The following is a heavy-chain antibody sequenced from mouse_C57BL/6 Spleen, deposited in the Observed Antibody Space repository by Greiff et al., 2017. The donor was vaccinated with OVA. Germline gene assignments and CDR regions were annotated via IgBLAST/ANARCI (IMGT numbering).Heavy chain of an antibody. CDR1: GYTFTDYE. J-gene: IGHJ2*01. CDR2: IDPETGGT. Sequence: VQLQQSGAELVRPGASVTLSCKASGYTFTDYEMHWVKQTPVHGLEWIGAIDPETGGTAYNQKFKGKAILTADKSSSTAYMELRSLTSEDSAVYYCTKRAGAVDYWGQGTTLTVSS. D-gene: IGHD3-3*01. CDR3: TKRAGAVDY. V-gene: IGHV1-15*01.